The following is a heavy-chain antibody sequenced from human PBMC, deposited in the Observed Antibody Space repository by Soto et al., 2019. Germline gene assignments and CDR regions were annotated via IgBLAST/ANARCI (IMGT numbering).Heavy chain of an antibody. CDR3: AKVDLASAFDI. Sequence: QVQLVESGGGVVQPGRSLRLSCAASGFTFSSYGMHWVRQAPGKGLEWVAVISYDGSNKYYADSVKGRFTISRDNSKNTLYLLMNSLRAEDTAVYYCAKVDLASAFDIWGQGTMVTVSS. J-gene: IGHJ3*02. CDR2: ISYDGSNK. V-gene: IGHV3-30*18. CDR1: GFTFSSYG.